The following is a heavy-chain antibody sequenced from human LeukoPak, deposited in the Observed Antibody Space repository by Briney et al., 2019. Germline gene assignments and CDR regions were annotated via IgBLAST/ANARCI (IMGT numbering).Heavy chain of an antibody. V-gene: IGHV4-4*07. Sequence: SETLSLTCTVSGGSISSYYWSWIRQPAGKGLEWIGRIYTSGSTNYNPSLKSRVTMSVDTSKNQFSLKLSSVTAADTAVYYCARDGSRVMATIEDFWGQGTLVTVSS. D-gene: IGHD5-12*01. J-gene: IGHJ4*02. CDR2: IYTSGST. CDR3: ARDGSRVMATIEDF. CDR1: GGSISSYY.